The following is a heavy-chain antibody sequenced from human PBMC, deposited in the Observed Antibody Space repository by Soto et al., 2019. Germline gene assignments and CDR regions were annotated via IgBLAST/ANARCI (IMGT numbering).Heavy chain of an antibody. CDR2: INWNGGST. D-gene: IGHD3-9*01. CDR1: GFTFDDYG. Sequence: EVQLVESGGGVVRPGGSLRLSCAASGFTFDDYGMSWVRQAPGKGLEWVSGINWNGGSTGYADSVKGRFTISRDNAKISLYLQMNSLRAEDTALYHCARDHLAYDILIGAFDIWGQGTMVTVSS. J-gene: IGHJ3*02. CDR3: ARDHLAYDILIGAFDI. V-gene: IGHV3-20*01.